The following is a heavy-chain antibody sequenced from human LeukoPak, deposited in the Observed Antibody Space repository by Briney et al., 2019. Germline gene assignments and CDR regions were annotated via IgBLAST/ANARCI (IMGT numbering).Heavy chain of an antibody. Sequence: PSETLSLTCTVSGGSISTYYWSWIRQPPGKGLERIGYIYNSGSTNYNPSLKSRVTISVDTSKNKFSLKLSSVTAADTAVYYCARGGYSYGYDDDFDYWGQGTLVTVSS. CDR2: IYNSGST. D-gene: IGHD5-18*01. J-gene: IGHJ4*02. CDR1: GGSISTYY. CDR3: ARGGYSYGYDDDFDY. V-gene: IGHV4-59*01.